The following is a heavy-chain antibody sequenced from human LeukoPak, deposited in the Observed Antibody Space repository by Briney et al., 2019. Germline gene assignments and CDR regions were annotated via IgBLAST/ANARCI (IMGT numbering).Heavy chain of an antibody. CDR1: GGSISSYY. CDR3: ARGQKSSYYGSGSQYYYYYYMDV. J-gene: IGHJ6*03. Sequence: TSETLSLTCTVSGGSISSYYWSWIRQPPGKGLEWIGYIYYSGSTNYNPSLKSRVTISVDTSKNQFSLKLRSVTAADTAVYYCARGQKSSYYGSGSQYYYYYYMDVWGKGTTVTVSS. CDR2: IYYSGST. V-gene: IGHV4-59*01. D-gene: IGHD3-10*01.